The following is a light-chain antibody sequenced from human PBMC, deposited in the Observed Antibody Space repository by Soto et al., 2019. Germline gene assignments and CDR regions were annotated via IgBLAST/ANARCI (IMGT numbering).Light chain of an antibody. CDR3: VSYTSSTNYL. Sequence: QSVLTQPASVSDSPGQSITISCTGTSSDVGGSNFVSWYQQHPGKPPKLIIYDVANRPSGVSNRFSGSKSGSTASLIISRLQTEAEADYYCVSYTSSTNYLFGNGTKVTV. V-gene: IGLV2-14*03. J-gene: IGLJ1*01. CDR1: SSDVGGSNF. CDR2: DVA.